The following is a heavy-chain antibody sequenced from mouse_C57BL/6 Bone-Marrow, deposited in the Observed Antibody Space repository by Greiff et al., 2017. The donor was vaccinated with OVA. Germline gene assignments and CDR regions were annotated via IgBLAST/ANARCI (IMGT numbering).Heavy chain of an antibody. CDR3: ARGYYYGSAWFAY. D-gene: IGHD1-1*01. J-gene: IGHJ3*01. V-gene: IGHV1-64*01. CDR2: IHPNSGST. CDR1: GYTFTSYW. Sequence: QVQLQQPGAELVKPGASVKLSCKASGYTFTSYWMHWVKQRPGQGLEWIGMIHPNSGSTNYNEKFKSKATLTVDKSSSTDYMQLSSLTSEDSAVYYCARGYYYGSAWFAYWGQGTLVTVSA.